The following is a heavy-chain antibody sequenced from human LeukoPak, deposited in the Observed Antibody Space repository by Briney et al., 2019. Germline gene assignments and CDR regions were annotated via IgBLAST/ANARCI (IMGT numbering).Heavy chain of an antibody. Sequence: GASVKVSCKASGYTFTSYGICWVRQAPGQGLEWMGWISAYNGNTNYAQKLQGRVTMTTDTSTSTAYMELRSLRSDDTAVYYCARVRIEGYSSGWYLDYWGQGTLVTVSS. CDR2: ISAYNGNT. CDR1: GYTFTSYG. J-gene: IGHJ4*02. CDR3: ARVRIEGYSSGWYLDY. V-gene: IGHV1-18*01. D-gene: IGHD6-19*01.